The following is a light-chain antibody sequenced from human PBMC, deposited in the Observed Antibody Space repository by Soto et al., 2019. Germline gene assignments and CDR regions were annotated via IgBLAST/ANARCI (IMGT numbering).Light chain of an antibody. J-gene: IGKJ1*01. CDR2: AAS. CDR3: QQTHTVPWT. CDR1: QSIGSN. V-gene: IGKV1-39*01. Sequence: DLQMTQSPSSMCASVRDRVIITCRASQSIGSNFNWYQQRPGQAPKRLVFAASSKPRGVPLRFDARGSGTDFSLTIYNLKPEDFVTYYCQQTHTVPWTFGQGTKV.